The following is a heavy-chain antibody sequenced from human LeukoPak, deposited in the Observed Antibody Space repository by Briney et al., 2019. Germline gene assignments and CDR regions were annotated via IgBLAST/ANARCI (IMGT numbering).Heavy chain of an antibody. D-gene: IGHD6-13*01. Sequence: GGSLRLSCAASGFTFSSYSMNWVRQAPGKGLEWVSSISSSSSYIYYADSVKGRFTISRDNAKNSLYLQMNSLRAEDTAVYYCARETGLSSSWYGADYWGQGTLVTVSS. J-gene: IGHJ4*02. CDR2: ISSSSSYI. CDR1: GFTFSSYS. V-gene: IGHV3-21*01. CDR3: ARETGLSSSWYGADY.